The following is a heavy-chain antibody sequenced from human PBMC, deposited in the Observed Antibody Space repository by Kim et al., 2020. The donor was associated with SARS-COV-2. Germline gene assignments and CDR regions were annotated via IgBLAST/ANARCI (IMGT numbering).Heavy chain of an antibody. Sequence: SETLSLTCAVYCGSFSGYYWSWIRQPPGKGLEWIGEINHSGSTNYNPSLKSRVTISVDTSKNQFSLKLSSVTAADTAVYYCARFTAVAGSDYWGQGTLVTVSS. CDR3: ARFTAVAGSDY. J-gene: IGHJ4*02. D-gene: IGHD6-19*01. V-gene: IGHV4-34*01. CDR2: INHSGST. CDR1: CGSFSGYY.